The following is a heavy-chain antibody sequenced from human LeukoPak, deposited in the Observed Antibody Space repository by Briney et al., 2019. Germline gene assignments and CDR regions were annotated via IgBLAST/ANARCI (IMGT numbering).Heavy chain of an antibody. Sequence: GGSLRLSCAASGFTFSSYGMHWVRQAPGKGLEWVAVISYDGSNKYYADSVKGRFTISRDNSKNTLYLQMNSLRAEDTAVYYCAKDPPITHWGQGTLVTVSS. D-gene: IGHD5-12*01. V-gene: IGHV3-30*18. CDR3: AKDPPITH. J-gene: IGHJ1*01. CDR1: GFTFSSYG. CDR2: ISYDGSNK.